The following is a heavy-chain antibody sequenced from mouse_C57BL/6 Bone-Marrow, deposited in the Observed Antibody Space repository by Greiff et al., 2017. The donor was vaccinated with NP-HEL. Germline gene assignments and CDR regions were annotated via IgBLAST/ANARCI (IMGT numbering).Heavy chain of an antibody. V-gene: IGHV5-4*01. Sequence: EVKVEESGGGLVKPGGSLKLSCAASGFTFSSYSMSWVRQTPEKRLEWVATISDGGSYTYYPDNVKGRFTISRDTAKNNLYLQMSNLKSEDTAMYYCARERLYDDCDVDSAMDYWGQGTSVTVSS. D-gene: IGHD2-4*01. J-gene: IGHJ4*01. CDR2: ISDGGSYT. CDR1: GFTFSSYS. CDR3: ARERLYDDCDVDSAMDY.